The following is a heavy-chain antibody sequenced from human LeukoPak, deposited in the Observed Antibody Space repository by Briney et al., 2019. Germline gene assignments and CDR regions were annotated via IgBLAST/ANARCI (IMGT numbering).Heavy chain of an antibody. CDR3: ARLMKIDYGDYEEVGLPINWFDP. CDR2: IYYSGST. D-gene: IGHD4-17*01. CDR1: GGSISSYY. J-gene: IGHJ5*02. Sequence: SETLSPTCTVSGGSISSYYWSWIRQPPGKGLEWIGYIYYSGSTNYNPSLKSRVTISVDTSKNQFSLKLSSVTAADTAVYYCARLMKIDYGDYEEVGLPINWFDPWGQGTLVTVSS. V-gene: IGHV4-59*08.